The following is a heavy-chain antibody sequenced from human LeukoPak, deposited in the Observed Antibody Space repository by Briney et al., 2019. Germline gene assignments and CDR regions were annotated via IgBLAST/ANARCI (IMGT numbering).Heavy chain of an antibody. J-gene: IGHJ5*02. V-gene: IGHV1-2*02. D-gene: IGHD1-26*01. Sequence: ASVKVSCKASGYTFTGYYMHWVRQAPGQGLEWMGWINPNSGGTNYAQKFQGRVTMTRDTSISTAYMELSRLRSDDTAGYYCARGGGGSYYVSIGYNWFDPWGQGTLVTVSS. CDR2: INPNSGGT. CDR3: ARGGGGSYYVSIGYNWFDP. CDR1: GYTFTGYY.